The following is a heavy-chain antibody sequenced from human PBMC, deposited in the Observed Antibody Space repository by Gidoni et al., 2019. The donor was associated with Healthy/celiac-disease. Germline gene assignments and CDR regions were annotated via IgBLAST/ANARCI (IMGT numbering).Heavy chain of an antibody. CDR3: ARGAGAARPGYFQH. Sequence: QLQLQESGSGLVKHSQTLSLNCAVAGGSISSGGYYWSWIRQPPGKGLEWIGYIYHSGVTYDNPSLKSRVPISVDRSKNQFSLKLSSVTAADTAVYYCARGAGAARPGYFQHWGQGTLVTVSS. J-gene: IGHJ1*01. CDR1: GGSISSGGYY. V-gene: IGHV4-30-2*01. CDR2: IYHSGVT. D-gene: IGHD6-6*01.